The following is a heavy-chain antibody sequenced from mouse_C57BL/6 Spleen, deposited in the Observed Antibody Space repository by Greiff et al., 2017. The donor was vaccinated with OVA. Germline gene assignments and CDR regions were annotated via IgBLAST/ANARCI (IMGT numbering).Heavy chain of an antibody. CDR2: ISYDGSN. CDR3: ARWLLRGYFDY. V-gene: IGHV3-6*01. Sequence: EVQLQQSGPGLVKPSQSLSLTCSVTGYSITSGYYWNWLRQFPGNKLEWMGYISYDGSNNYNPSLKNRISITRDTSKNQFFLKLNSVTTEDTATYYCARWLLRGYFDYWGQGTTLTVSS. J-gene: IGHJ2*01. D-gene: IGHD2-3*01. CDR1: GYSITSGYY.